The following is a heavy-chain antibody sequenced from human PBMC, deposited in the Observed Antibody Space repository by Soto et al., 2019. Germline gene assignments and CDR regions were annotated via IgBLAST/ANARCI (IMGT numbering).Heavy chain of an antibody. V-gene: IGHV1-3*01. D-gene: IGHD3-22*01. CDR2: INAGNGDT. Sequence: QVQLVQSGAEVRKPGASVKISCKASGYIFTHYAMHWVRQAPEQRLEWMGWINAGNGDTKYSQKLEGRVTVTRDASANTVYMEMSSLRFADTAVYYCAVNAARHDSSGFYSPLFDSWGQGTLITVSS. CDR3: AVNAARHDSSGFYSPLFDS. J-gene: IGHJ4*02. CDR1: GYIFTHYA.